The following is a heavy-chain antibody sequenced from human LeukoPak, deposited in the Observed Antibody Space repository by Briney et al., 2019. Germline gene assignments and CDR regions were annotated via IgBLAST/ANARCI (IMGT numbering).Heavy chain of an antibody. CDR3: ARTAAPYYDFWSGYSGWFDP. V-gene: IGHV4-31*03. CDR1: GGSISSGGYY. J-gene: IGHJ5*02. D-gene: IGHD3-3*01. Sequence: PSKTLSLTCTVSGGSISSGGYYWSWIRQHPGKGLEWIGYIYYSGSTYYNPSLKSRVTISVDTSKNQFSLKLSSVTAADTAVYYCARTAAPYYDFWSGYSGWFDPWGQGTLVTVSS. CDR2: IYYSGST.